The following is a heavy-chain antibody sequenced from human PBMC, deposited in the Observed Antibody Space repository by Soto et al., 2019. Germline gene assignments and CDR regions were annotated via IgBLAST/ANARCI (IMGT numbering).Heavy chain of an antibody. Sequence: EVQLVESGGGLVKPGGSLRLSCAASGFAFTNAWMSWVRQAPGKGLEWIGRIKSKTSGGTTDYSAPVKGRFTISRDDSKNTLYLQMDSLKIVETAVYYCATDRFDSPVDSWGQRNLLAVSS. CDR3: ATDRFDSPVDS. CDR1: GFAFTNAW. D-gene: IGHD3-10*01. V-gene: IGHV3-15*01. J-gene: IGHJ4*02. CDR2: IKSKTSGGTT.